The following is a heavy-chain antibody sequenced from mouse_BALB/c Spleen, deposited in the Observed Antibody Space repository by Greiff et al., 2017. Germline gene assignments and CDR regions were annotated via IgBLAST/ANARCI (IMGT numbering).Heavy chain of an antibody. V-gene: IGHV5-12-2*01. D-gene: IGHD3-2*01. J-gene: IGHJ3*01. Sequence: EVKLMESGGGLVQPGGSLKLSCAASGFTFSSYTMSWVRQTPEKRLEWVAYISNGGGSTYYPDTVKGRFTISRDNAKNTLYLQMSSLKSEDTAMYYCARQDSSGPVWFAYWGQGTLVTVSA. CDR3: ARQDSSGPVWFAY. CDR1: GFTFSSYT. CDR2: ISNGGGST.